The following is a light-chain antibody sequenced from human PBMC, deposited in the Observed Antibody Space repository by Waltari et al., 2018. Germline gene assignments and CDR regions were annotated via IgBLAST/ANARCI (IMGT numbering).Light chain of an antibody. V-gene: IGKV3-20*01. CDR1: QTVSTIA. CDR2: STY. J-gene: IGKJ4*01. CDR3: QQYDGIVVT. Sequence: EIVLTQSPGTLSLSPGDRATLSCRASQTVSTIALSWYQQKPGQAPRVLIYSTYNRATVIPDRFSGSGSWTDFTLTINRLAPEDFAMYYCQQYDGIVVTFGGGTKVEI.